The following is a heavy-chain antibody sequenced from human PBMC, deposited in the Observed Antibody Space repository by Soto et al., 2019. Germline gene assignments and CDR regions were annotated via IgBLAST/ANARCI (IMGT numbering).Heavy chain of an antibody. D-gene: IGHD3-22*01. V-gene: IGHV3-74*01. Sequence: EVQLVESGGGLVQPGESLTLSCAASGFTFSSYWMHWVRQAPGKGLVWVSRIKSDGSGTYYADSVKGRLTISRDNAKNTLYLQMNSLGVEDTAVYFCARVDGDRYDGNGYLGRHWGQGTLVTVSS. CDR3: ARVDGDRYDGNGYLGRH. CDR2: IKSDGSGT. CDR1: GFTFSSYW. J-gene: IGHJ4*02.